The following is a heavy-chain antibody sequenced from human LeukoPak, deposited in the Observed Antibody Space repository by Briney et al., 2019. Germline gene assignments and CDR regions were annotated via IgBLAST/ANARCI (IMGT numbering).Heavy chain of an antibody. CDR2: ISGSGGST. V-gene: IGHV3-23*01. CDR3: AKEVVVPAAIRYYYYYYYMDV. CDR1: GFTFSSYA. Sequence: PGGSLRLSCAASGFTFSSYAVSWVRQAPGKGLEWVSAISGSGGSTYYADSVKGRFTISRDNSKNTLYLQMNSLRAEDTAVYYCAKEVVVPAAIRYYYYYYYMDVWGKGTTVTVSS. D-gene: IGHD2-2*01. J-gene: IGHJ6*03.